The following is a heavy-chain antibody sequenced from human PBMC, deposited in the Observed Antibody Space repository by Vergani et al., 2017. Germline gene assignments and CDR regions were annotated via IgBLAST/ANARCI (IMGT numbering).Heavy chain of an antibody. CDR3: ARDLSWLDAFDI. J-gene: IGHJ3*02. Sequence: QVQLQQWGAGLLKPSETLSLTCAVSGGSFSGYYWSWIRQPPGKGLEWIGEINHSGSTNYNPSLKSRVTISVDTSKNQFSLKLSSVTAADTAVYYCARDLSWLDAFDIWGQGTMVTVSS. CDR2: INHSGST. D-gene: IGHD2-15*01. V-gene: IGHV4-34*01. CDR1: GGSFSGYY.